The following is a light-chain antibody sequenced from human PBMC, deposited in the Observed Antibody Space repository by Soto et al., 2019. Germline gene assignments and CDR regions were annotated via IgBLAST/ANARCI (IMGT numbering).Light chain of an antibody. V-gene: IGLV1-51*01. CDR2: DNN. Sequence: QSVLTQPPSVSAAPGQKVTISCSGSSSNIGNNYVSWYQQLPGTAPKLLIYDNNKRPSGIPDRFSASKSVTSATLGITGLQTGDEADYYCGTWDSSLTAVVIGGGTQLTVL. J-gene: IGLJ2*01. CDR1: SSNIGNNY. CDR3: GTWDSSLTAVV.